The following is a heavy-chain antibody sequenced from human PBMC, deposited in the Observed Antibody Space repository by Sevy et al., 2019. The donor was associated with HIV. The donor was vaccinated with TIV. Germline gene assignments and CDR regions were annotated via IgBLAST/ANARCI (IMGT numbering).Heavy chain of an antibody. CDR1: GFTFSSYG. V-gene: IGHV3-30*18. D-gene: IGHD3-3*01. Sequence: GGCLRLSCAASGFTFSSYGMHWVRQAPGKGLEWVAVISYDGSNKYYADSVKGRFTISIDNSKNTLYLQMNSLRAEDTAVYYCAKELYDFWSGYSAGGDAFDIWGQGTMVTVSS. CDR2: ISYDGSNK. J-gene: IGHJ3*02. CDR3: AKELYDFWSGYSAGGDAFDI.